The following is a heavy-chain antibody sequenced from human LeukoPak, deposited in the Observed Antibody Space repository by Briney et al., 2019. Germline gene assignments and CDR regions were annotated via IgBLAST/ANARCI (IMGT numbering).Heavy chain of an antibody. D-gene: IGHD3-10*01. CDR3: ARPHIAYGSGNDAFDI. CDR1: GYSFSDYW. CDR2: IYPGDSDT. J-gene: IGHJ3*02. V-gene: IGHV5-51*01. Sequence: GESLKISCQGSGYSFSDYWIGWVRQMPGKGLEWMGIIYPGDSDTRYSPSFQGQVTISAAKSINTAYLQWSSLRASDTAMYYCARPHIAYGSGNDAFDIWGQGTRVTVSS.